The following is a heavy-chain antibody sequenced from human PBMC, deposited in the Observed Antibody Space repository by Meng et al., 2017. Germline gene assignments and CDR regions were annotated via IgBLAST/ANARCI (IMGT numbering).Heavy chain of an antibody. J-gene: IGHJ5*02. D-gene: IGHD3-10*01. CDR1: GGSISSSNW. CDR3: ARARLLWFGGAVWFDP. CDR2: IYHSGST. Sequence: QGQVQEPGPGPVKPSGTLSLTCAVSGGSISSSNWWSWVRQPPGKGLEWIGEIYHSGSTNYNPSLKSRVTISVDKSKNQFSLKLSSVTAADTAVYYCARARLLWFGGAVWFDPWGQGTLVTVSS. V-gene: IGHV4-4*02.